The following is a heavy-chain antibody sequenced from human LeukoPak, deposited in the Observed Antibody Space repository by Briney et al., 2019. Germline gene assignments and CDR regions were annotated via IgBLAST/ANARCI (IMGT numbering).Heavy chain of an antibody. CDR3: AKGYYYDSTGYYPVDY. Sequence: GGSLRLSCAASGFTFSSYAMSWVRQAPGKGLEWVSATSAGGGITYYADSVKGRFTISRDNSKHTLYLHMNSLRAEDTAVYYCAKGYYYDSTGYYPVDYWGQGILVTVSS. V-gene: IGHV3-23*01. CDR2: TSAGGGIT. CDR1: GFTFSSYA. D-gene: IGHD3-22*01. J-gene: IGHJ4*02.